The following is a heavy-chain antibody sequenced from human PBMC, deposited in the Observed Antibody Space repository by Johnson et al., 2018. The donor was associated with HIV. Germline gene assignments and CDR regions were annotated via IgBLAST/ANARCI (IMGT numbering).Heavy chain of an antibody. Sequence: QMLLVESGGGVVQPGRSLRLSCAASGFTFSSYAMHWVRQAPGKGLEWVAVITYDGTKKYFADSVKGRFNISRDNSKNTLYLQMNSVRPEDAAVYYCARDRGYWDGLDIWGQGTMVTVSS. D-gene: IGHD3-22*01. CDR2: ITYDGTKK. V-gene: IGHV3-30*04. CDR3: ARDRGYWDGLDI. CDR1: GFTFSSYA. J-gene: IGHJ3*02.